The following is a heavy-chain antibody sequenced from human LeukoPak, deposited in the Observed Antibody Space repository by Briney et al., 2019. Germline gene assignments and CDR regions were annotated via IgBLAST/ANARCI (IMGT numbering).Heavy chain of an antibody. CDR2: ISWNSGSI. V-gene: IGHV3-9*01. D-gene: IGHD3-22*01. CDR1: GFTFDDYA. J-gene: IGHJ4*02. Sequence: GGSLRLSCAASGFTFDDYAMHWVRQAPGKGLEWVSGISWNSGSIGYADSVKGRFTISRDNAKNSLYLQMNSLRAEDTAVYYCARVPAHYDSSGYFDYWGQGTLVTVSS. CDR3: ARVPAHYDSSGYFDY.